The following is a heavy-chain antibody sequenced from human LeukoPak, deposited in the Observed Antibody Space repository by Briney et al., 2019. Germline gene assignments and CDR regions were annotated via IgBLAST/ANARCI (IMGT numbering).Heavy chain of an antibody. J-gene: IGHJ6*04. CDR1: GFTFDDYG. D-gene: IGHD5-12*01. CDR3: ARGGWLRSNPPMDV. V-gene: IGHV3-20*04. Sequence: GGSLRLSCAASGFTFDDYGMSWVRQAPGKGLEWVSGINWNGGSTGYADSVKGRFTICRDTAKNSLYLQMNSLRAEDTALYYCARGGWLRSNPPMDVWGKGTTVTVSS. CDR2: INWNGGST.